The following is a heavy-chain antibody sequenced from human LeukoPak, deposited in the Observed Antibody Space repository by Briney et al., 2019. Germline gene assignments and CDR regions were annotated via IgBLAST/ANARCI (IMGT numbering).Heavy chain of an antibody. V-gene: IGHV6-1*01. Sequence: SQTLSLTCAISGDSVSSNSAAWNWIRQSPSRGLEWLGRTYYRSKWYNDYAVSVKSRITINPDTSKNQFSLQLNPVTPEDTAVYYCAREVGPYGSGSYYKFDYWGQGTLVTVSS. CDR3: AREVGPYGSGSYYKFDY. D-gene: IGHD3-10*01. J-gene: IGHJ4*02. CDR2: TYYRSKWYN. CDR1: GDSVSSNSAA.